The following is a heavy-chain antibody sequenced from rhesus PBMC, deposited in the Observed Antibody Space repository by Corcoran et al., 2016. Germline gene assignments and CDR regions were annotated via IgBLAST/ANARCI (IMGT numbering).Heavy chain of an antibody. Sequence: EVQLVESGGGLVQPGGSLRLFCVASGFTLSDHYMYWVRKATRKGLEWVSSISQPSGSNTYYLDPVKVRFTSSRDNAKNTLYLQMNSLRAEDTAVYYCARRRLGGGWGFDYWGQGVLVTVSS. CDR1: GFTLSDHY. J-gene: IGHJ4*01. V-gene: IGHV3-110*01. CDR3: ARRRLGGGWGFDY. CDR2: ISQPSGSNT. D-gene: IGHD6-37*01.